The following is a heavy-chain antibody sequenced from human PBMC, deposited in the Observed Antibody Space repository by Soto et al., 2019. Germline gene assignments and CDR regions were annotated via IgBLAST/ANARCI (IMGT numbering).Heavy chain of an antibody. CDR3: ARGDGDYGLVWYFDL. Sequence: SETLSLTCTVSGGSISSGGYYWSWIRPHPGKGLEWIGYIYYSGSTYYNPSLKSRVTISVDTSKNQFSLKLSSVTAADTAVYYCARGDGDYGLVWYFDLWGRGTLVTVSS. CDR1: GGSISSGGYY. D-gene: IGHD4-17*01. J-gene: IGHJ2*01. CDR2: IYYSGST. V-gene: IGHV4-31*03.